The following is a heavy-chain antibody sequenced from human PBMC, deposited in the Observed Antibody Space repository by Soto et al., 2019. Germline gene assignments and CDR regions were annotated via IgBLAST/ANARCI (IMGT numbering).Heavy chain of an antibody. Sequence: EVQLVESGGGLVQPGGSLRLSCAASGFTVSSNYMSWVRQAPGKGLEWVSIIYGGGRTNYEASVKGRFTVSRNNYKNTRFLQRNALKPENTALYYFCAPPPVKTTCFFDLWGRGTLVTVSS. J-gene: IGHJ2*01. D-gene: IGHD2-21*01. V-gene: IGHV3-66*01. CDR3: CAPPPVKTTCFFDL. CDR1: GFTVSSNY. CDR2: IYGGGRT.